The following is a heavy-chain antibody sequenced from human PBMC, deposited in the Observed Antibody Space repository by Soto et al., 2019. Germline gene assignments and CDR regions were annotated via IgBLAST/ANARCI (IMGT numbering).Heavy chain of an antibody. CDR2: IYYSGST. J-gene: IGHJ5*02. V-gene: IGHV4-39*02. CDR3: ARDSRIAVAGTDWFDP. Sequence: SETLSLTCTVSGGSISSSSYYWGWIRQPPGKGLEWIGSIYYSGSTYYNPSLKSRVTISVDTSKNQFSLKLSSVTAADTAVYYCARDSRIAVAGTDWFDPWGQGTLVTVSS. CDR1: GGSISSSSYY. D-gene: IGHD6-19*01.